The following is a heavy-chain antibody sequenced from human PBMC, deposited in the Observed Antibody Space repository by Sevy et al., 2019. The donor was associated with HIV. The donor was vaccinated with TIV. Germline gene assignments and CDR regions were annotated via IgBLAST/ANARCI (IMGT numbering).Heavy chain of an antibody. J-gene: IGHJ4*02. V-gene: IGHV3-49*03. CDR3: ARDGYLETLYLVEDYYFDY. Sequence: GGSLRLSCTSSGFTFGDYPMSWFRQAPGKGLEWISFIRSEPYGGTAEYAASVRARFTISRDDSKGIAYLQMNGLKTDDTAVYYCARDGYLETLYLVEDYYFDYWGQGTLVTVSS. D-gene: IGHD3-22*01. CDR2: IRSEPYGGTA. CDR1: GFTFGDYP.